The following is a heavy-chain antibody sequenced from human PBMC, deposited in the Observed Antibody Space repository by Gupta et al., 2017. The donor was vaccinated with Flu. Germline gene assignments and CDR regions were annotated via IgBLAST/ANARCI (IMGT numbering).Heavy chain of an antibody. D-gene: IGHD6-19*01. V-gene: IGHV6-1*01. Sequence: AVSVKSRITINPDTSKNQFSLQLNSVTPEDTAVYYCARSLRSYSSGLNFDYWGQGTLVTVSS. J-gene: IGHJ4*02. CDR3: ARSLRSYSSGLNFDY.